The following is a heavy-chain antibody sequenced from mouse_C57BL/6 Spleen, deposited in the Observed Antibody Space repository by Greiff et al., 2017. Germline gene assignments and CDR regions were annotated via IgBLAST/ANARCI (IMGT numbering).Heavy chain of an antibody. V-gene: IGHV14-4*01. D-gene: IGHD2-14*01. CDR2: IDPENGDT. Sequence: VHVKQSGAELVRPGASVKLSCTASGFNIKDDYMHWVKQRPEQGLEWIGWIDPENGDTEYASKFQGKATITADTSSNTAYLQLSSLTSEDTAVYYCTTWRDRGYFDVWGTGTTVTVSS. CDR1: GFNIKDDY. CDR3: TTWRDRGYFDV. J-gene: IGHJ1*03.